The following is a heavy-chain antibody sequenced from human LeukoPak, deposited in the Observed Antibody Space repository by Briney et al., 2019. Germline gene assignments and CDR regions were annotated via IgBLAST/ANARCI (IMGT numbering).Heavy chain of an antibody. J-gene: IGHJ4*02. CDR1: GYTFTSYG. CDR2: ISAYNGNT. D-gene: IGHD2-21*01. V-gene: IGHV1-18*01. Sequence: ASVKVSCKASGYTFTSYGISWVRQAPGQGLEWMGWISAYNGNTNYAQKFQGRVTITTDESTSTAYMELSSLRSEDTAVYYCALCGGDCYSGDYWGQGTLVTVSS. CDR3: ALCGGDCYSGDY.